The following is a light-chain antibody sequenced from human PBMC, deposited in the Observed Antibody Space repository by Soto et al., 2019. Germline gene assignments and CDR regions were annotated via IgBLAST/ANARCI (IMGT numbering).Light chain of an antibody. J-gene: IGLJ2*01. CDR3: GTWDSSLRAVV. CDR1: ISNIGVNY. Sequence: QSVLTQPHSVSAAPGLKVTISCSGSISNIGVNYVSWYQQVPGTAPKLLIYEHNKRPSGIPDRFSGSKSGTSATLGITGLQTGDEGDYYCGTWDSSLRAVVFGGGTEVTVL. CDR2: EHN. V-gene: IGLV1-51*01.